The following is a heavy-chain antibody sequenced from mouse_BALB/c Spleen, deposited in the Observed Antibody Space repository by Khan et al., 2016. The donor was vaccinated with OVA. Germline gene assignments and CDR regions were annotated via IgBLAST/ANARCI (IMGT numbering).Heavy chain of an antibody. D-gene: IGHD2-14*01. J-gene: IGHJ3*01. CDR1: GYTFSSYT. CDR3: GRDGAYYRNDGWFAY. V-gene: IGHV1-4*01. CDR2: INPNNGYT. Sequence: VQLQQSGAELARPGASVKMSCETSGYTFSSYTIHWIKLRPGQGLEWIGYINPNNGYTNYNQKFKDKATLTADKSSTKVSMQLSSLTSDVSAMYNCGRDGAYYRNDGWFAYWGQGTLVTVSA.